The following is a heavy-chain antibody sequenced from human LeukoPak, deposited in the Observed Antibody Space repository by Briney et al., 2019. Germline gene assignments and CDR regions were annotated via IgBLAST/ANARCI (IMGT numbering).Heavy chain of an antibody. J-gene: IGHJ4*02. CDR1: GFTFSSYS. CDR2: ISSSSSYI. CDR3: ASRRSGYYPGY. D-gene: IGHD3-22*01. V-gene: IGHV3-21*01. Sequence: PGGSLRLSCAASGFTFSSYSMNWVRQVPGKGLEWVSSISSSSSYIYYADSVKGRFTISRDNAKNSLYLQMNSLRAEDTAVYYCASRRSGYYPGYWGQGTLVTVSS.